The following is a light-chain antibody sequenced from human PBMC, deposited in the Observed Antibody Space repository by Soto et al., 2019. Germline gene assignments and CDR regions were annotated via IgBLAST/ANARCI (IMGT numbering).Light chain of an antibody. V-gene: IGLV4-60*02. J-gene: IGLJ2*01. CDR3: ETWDINTHVV. CDR2: LETSGSY. CDR1: SGHTTYI. Sequence: QLVLTQSSSASASLGSSVKLTCTLSSGHTTYIIAWHQQQPGKAPRYLMKLETSGSYNKGSGVPDRFSGSSSGADRYLTISNLQFEDEADYYCETWDINTHVVFGGGTKLPVL.